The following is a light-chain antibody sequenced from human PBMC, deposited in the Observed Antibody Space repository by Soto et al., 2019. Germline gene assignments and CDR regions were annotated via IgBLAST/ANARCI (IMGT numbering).Light chain of an antibody. J-gene: IGKJ2*01. Sequence: IVMTQSPDSLAVSLGERATINCKSSQSVLYASNNKNYLAWYQQKPGQPPKLLIYWASTRESGVPDRFSGSGSGTDFTLTISSLQAEDVAVYYCQQYLSIPVTFGQGTKLEIK. CDR2: WAS. CDR1: QSVLYASNNKNY. CDR3: QQYLSIPVT. V-gene: IGKV4-1*01.